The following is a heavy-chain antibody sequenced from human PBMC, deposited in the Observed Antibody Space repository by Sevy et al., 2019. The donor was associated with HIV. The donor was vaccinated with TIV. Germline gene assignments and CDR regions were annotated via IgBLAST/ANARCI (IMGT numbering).Heavy chain of an antibody. J-gene: IGHJ4*01. V-gene: IGHV3-33*01. CDR3: ARDRTRPYYFDY. CDR1: GFTFSTYG. D-gene: IGHD6-6*01. CDR2: IWFDRSNK. Sequence: GGSQRLSCAASGFTFSTYGFHWVRQAPGKGLEWVAVIWFDRSNKYYADSVKGRFTISRDNSKNTLYLQMNSLRAEDTAVYYCARDRTRPYYFDYWGHGTLVTVSS.